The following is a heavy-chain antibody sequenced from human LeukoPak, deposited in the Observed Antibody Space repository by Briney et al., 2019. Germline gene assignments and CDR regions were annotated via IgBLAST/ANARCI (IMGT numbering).Heavy chain of an antibody. CDR3: AKALGGYYYFDF. D-gene: IGHD2-21*02. V-gene: IGHV3-30*02. J-gene: IGHJ4*02. CDR2: IRYDADNK. CDR1: GFTFSTYG. Sequence: PGGSLRLSCAASGFTFSTYGMHWVRQAPGKGLEWVAFIRYDADNKYYADSVRGRFTISRGNSKNTLFLQMNSLRAEDTAVYYCAKALGGYYYFDFWGQGTLVTVSS.